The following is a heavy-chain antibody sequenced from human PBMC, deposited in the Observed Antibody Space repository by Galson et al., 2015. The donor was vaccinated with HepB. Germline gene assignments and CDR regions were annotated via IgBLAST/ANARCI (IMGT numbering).Heavy chain of an antibody. CDR2: FYVGGNT. CDR1: GFTVSNYY. V-gene: IGHV3-53*01. D-gene: IGHD2-15*01. J-gene: IGHJ4*02. CDR3: ARGDGWNYFKF. Sequence: SLRLSCAASGFTVSNYYMSWVRQAPGKGLEWISVFYVGGNTYYADSVRGRFTISRDNSKNTVSLQMNSLRAEDTAVYYCARGDGWNYFKFWGQGTLVTVAS.